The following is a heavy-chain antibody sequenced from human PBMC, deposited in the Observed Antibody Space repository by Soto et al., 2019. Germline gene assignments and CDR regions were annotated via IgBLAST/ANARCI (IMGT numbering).Heavy chain of an antibody. Sequence: GGSLRLSCAASGFTFSSYGMHWVRQAPGKGLEWVAVIWYDGSNKYYADSVKGRFTISRDNSKNTLYLQMNSLRAEDTAVYYCARVGSRGPGSYYNVFSGPSEFDYWGQGTLVTVSS. J-gene: IGHJ4*02. CDR1: GFTFSSYG. CDR2: IWYDGSNK. D-gene: IGHD3-10*01. V-gene: IGHV3-33*01. CDR3: ARVGSRGPGSYYNVFSGPSEFDY.